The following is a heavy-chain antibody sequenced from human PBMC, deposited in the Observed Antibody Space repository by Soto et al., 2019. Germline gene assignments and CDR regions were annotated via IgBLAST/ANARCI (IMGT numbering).Heavy chain of an antibody. J-gene: IGHJ4*02. CDR2: IKQDGSEK. V-gene: IGHV3-7*05. D-gene: IGHD6-13*01. Sequence: GGSLRLSCAASGFTFSSYAMSWVRQAPGKGLEWVANIKQDGSEKDYVDSVKGRFTISRDNAQNSLYLQMNSLRAEDTAVYYCARVIPTTAAGTDYWGQGTLVTVSS. CDR1: GFTFSSYA. CDR3: ARVIPTTAAGTDY.